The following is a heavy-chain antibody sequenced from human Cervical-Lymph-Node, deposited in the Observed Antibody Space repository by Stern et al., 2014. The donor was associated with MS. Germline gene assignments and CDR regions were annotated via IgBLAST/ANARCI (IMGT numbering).Heavy chain of an antibody. V-gene: IGHV5-51*01. J-gene: IGHJ4*02. CDR3: AALVRGSYFY. Sequence: VQLVESGAEMKKPGGSLKISCTDSGYSFTLYWIGWVRQMPGKGLEWMGIIYAGDSDTRYSPSFQGQITISTDKSISAAYLQWSSLKASDAAMYYCAALVRGSYFYWGQGTLVTVSS. D-gene: IGHD1-26*01. CDR1: GYSFTLYW. CDR2: IYAGDSDT.